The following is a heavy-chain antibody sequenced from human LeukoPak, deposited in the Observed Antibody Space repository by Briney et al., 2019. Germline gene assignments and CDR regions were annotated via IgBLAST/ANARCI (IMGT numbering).Heavy chain of an antibody. CDR3: AREEGLTTVAIDY. V-gene: IGHV4-59*12. J-gene: IGHJ4*02. Sequence: PSETLSLTCTVSGGSISSYYWSWIRQPPGKGLEWIGYIYYSGSTNYNPSLKSRVTISVDTSKNQFSLKLSSMTAADTAVYYCAREEGLTTVAIDYWGQGTLVTVSS. D-gene: IGHD4-23*01. CDR1: GGSISSYY. CDR2: IYYSGST.